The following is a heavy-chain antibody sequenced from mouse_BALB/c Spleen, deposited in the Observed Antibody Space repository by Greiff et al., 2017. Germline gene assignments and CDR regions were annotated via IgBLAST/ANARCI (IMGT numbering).Heavy chain of an antibody. V-gene: IGHV14-1*02. CDR1: GFNIRDYD. J-gene: IGHJ2*01. CDR3: ARSSRSTDYFDY. Sequence: VQLKQSGAELVRPGALVKLSCKASGFNIRDYDMHWVKQRPEQRLEWIGWIDPENGNTIYDPKFQGKASITADTSSNTAYLQLSSLTSEDTAVYYCARSSRSTDYFDYWGQGTTLTVSS. D-gene: IGHD1-1*01. CDR2: IDPENGNT.